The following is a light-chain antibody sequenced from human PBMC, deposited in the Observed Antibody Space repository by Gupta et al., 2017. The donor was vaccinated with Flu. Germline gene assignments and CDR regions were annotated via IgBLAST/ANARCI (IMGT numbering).Light chain of an antibody. CDR1: QSINNY. J-gene: IGKJ4*01. CDR2: VTS. CDR3: QQSYTTPPD. Sequence: DIQMTQSPSSLSASVGDRVTITCLASQSINNYLNWFQQKSGMAPKLLISVTSRLQSGVSSRFSGSGSGTEFTLTINGLQPEDFATYDCQQSYTTPPDFGGGTKVEIK. V-gene: IGKV1-39*01.